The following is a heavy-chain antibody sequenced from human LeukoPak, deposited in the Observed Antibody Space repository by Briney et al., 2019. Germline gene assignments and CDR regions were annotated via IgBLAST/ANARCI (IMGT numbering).Heavy chain of an antibody. V-gene: IGHV1-69*06. CDR3: ARDLLGDSPFDY. J-gene: IGHJ4*02. CDR1: GDTFSNLA. D-gene: IGHD3-16*01. Sequence: SVKVSCKASGDTFSNLALSWVRQAPGQGPEWVGRIIPMFGTTNYAQKFQGRVTITADKSTSTAYMELSSLRSEDTAVYYCARDLLGDSPFDYWGQGTLVTVSS. CDR2: IIPMFGTT.